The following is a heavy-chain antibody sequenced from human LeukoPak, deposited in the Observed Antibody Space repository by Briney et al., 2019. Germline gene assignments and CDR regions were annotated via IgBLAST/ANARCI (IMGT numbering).Heavy chain of an antibody. D-gene: IGHD3-10*01. V-gene: IGHV4-59*08. Sequence: SETLSLTCTVSGGSISSHYWSWIRQPPGKGLEWIGYIYYSGSTNYNPSLKSRVTISVDTSKNQFSLKLSSVTAADTAVYYCARQGLSYYGSGSYRFFDYWGQGTLVTVSS. CDR2: IYYSGST. CDR3: ARQGLSYYGSGSYRFFDY. CDR1: GGSISSHY. J-gene: IGHJ4*02.